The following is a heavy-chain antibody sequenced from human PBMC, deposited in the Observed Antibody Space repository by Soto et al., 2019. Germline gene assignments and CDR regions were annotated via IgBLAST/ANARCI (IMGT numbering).Heavy chain of an antibody. V-gene: IGHV3-30*18. CDR2: ISYDGIDK. CDR1: GFTFSSFG. J-gene: IGHJ4*02. Sequence: QVQLVESGGGVVQPGRSLRLSCAASGFTFSSFGIHWVRQAPGKGLEWVAVISYDGIDKNYADSVKGRFTISRENSNTMVYLQMNSLRAEDTAVYYCAKDLREMATIRPDYWGQGILVTVSS. D-gene: IGHD5-12*01. CDR3: AKDLREMATIRPDY.